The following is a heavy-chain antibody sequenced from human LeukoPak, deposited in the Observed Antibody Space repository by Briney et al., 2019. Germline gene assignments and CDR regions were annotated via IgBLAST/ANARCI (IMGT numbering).Heavy chain of an antibody. V-gene: IGHV1-8*01. CDR1: GYTFTSYD. CDR2: MNPNSGNT. D-gene: IGHD1-26*01. CDR3: ARVLELPHYADY. Sequence: ASVKVSCKASGYTFTSYDNNWVRQATGQGLEWMGWMNPNSGNTGYAQKFQGRVTMTRNTSISTAYMELSSLRSEDTAVYYCARVLELPHYADYWGQGTLVTVSS. J-gene: IGHJ4*02.